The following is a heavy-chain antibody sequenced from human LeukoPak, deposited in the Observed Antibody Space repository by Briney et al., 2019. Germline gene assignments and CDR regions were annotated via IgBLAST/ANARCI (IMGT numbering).Heavy chain of an antibody. D-gene: IGHD3-16*01. V-gene: IGHV4-34*01. Sequence: SETLSLTCAVYGGSFSGYYWSWIRQPPGKGLEWIGEINHSGSTNYNPSLKSRVTISVDTSKNQFSLKLSSVTAADTAVYYCARFSRLTFDPWGQGTLVTVSS. CDR2: INHSGST. CDR1: GGSFSGYY. CDR3: ARFSRLTFDP. J-gene: IGHJ5*02.